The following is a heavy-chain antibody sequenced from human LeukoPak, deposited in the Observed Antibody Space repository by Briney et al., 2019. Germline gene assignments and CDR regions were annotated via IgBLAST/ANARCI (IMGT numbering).Heavy chain of an antibody. Sequence: HPGGSLRLSCAASGFTFSSYAMSWVRQAPGKGLEWVSAISGSGGSTYYADSVKGRFTISRDNSKNTLYLQMNSLRAEDTAVYYCAKAPHYDILTGYYPQYYYYYYMDVWGKGTTVTVSS. J-gene: IGHJ6*03. CDR2: ISGSGGST. CDR1: GFTFSSYA. D-gene: IGHD3-9*01. V-gene: IGHV3-23*01. CDR3: AKAPHYDILTGYYPQYYYYYYMDV.